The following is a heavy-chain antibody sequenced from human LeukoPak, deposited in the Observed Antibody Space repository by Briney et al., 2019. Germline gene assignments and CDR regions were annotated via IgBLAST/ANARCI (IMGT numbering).Heavy chain of an antibody. D-gene: IGHD3-16*02. CDR2: IYYSGST. CDR3: ARGPLTGRYDYVWGSYRYQGPFDP. J-gene: IGHJ5*02. Sequence: SETLSLTCAVYGGSFSGYYWSWIRQPPGKGLEWIGYIYYSGSTNYNPSLKSRVTISVDTSKNQFSLKLSSVTAADTAVYYCARGPLTGRYDYVWGSYRYQGPFDPWGQGTLVTVSS. CDR1: GGSFSGYY. V-gene: IGHV4-59*01.